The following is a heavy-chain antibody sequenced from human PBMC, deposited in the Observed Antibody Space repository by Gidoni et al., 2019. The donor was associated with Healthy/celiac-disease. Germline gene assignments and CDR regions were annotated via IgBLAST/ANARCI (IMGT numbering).Heavy chain of an antibody. Sequence: QVQLVQSGAEVKKPGASVKVSCKASGYTFTSYDINWVRQATGQVLEWMGWMNPNSGNTGYAQKFQGRVTMTRNTSISTAYMELSSLRSEDTAVYYCARGRYGSGIYYPSFDPWGQGTLVTVSS. CDR3: ARGRYGSGIYYPSFDP. V-gene: IGHV1-8*01. D-gene: IGHD3-10*01. CDR2: MNPNSGNT. J-gene: IGHJ5*02. CDR1: GYTFTSYD.